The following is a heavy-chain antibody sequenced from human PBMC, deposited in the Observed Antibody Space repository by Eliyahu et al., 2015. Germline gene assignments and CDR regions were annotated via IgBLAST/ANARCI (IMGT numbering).Heavy chain of an antibody. D-gene: IGHD1-1*01. V-gene: IGHV2-70*15. CDR2: IDWDDDK. Sequence: QVTLRESGPALVKPTQTLTLTCTFSGFSLSTSGMCVSWIRQPPGKALEWLARIDWDDDKYYSTSLKTRLTISKDTSKNQVVLTMTNMDPVDTATYYCARTHGTHMRERYYFDYWGQGTLVTVSS. J-gene: IGHJ4*02. CDR3: ARTHGTHMRERYYFDY. CDR1: GFSLSTSGMC.